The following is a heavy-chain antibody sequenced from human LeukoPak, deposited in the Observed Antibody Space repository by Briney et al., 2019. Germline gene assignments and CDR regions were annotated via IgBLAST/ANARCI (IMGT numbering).Heavy chain of an antibody. CDR3: ARARGIAAAGHSYYYYGMDV. V-gene: IGHV3-23*01. Sequence: QPGGSLRLSCAASGFTFSSYAMSWVRQAPGKGLEWVSAISGSGGSTYYADSVKGRFTISRDNAKNSLYLQMNSLRAEDTAVYYCARARGIAAAGHSYYYYGMDVWGQGTTVTVSS. CDR2: ISGSGGST. J-gene: IGHJ6*02. D-gene: IGHD6-13*01. CDR1: GFTFSSYA.